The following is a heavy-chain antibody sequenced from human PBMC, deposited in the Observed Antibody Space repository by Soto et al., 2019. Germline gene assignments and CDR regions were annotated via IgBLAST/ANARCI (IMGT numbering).Heavy chain of an antibody. V-gene: IGHV4-61*01. CDR1: GDSVTFGHHY. D-gene: IGHD3-10*01. CDR2: IFFTGAT. CDR3: ARARPDSAGSSLGRRLDV. J-gene: IGHJ6*02. Sequence: QVHLQESGPGLVKPSGTLSLICIVSGDSVTFGHHYWSWIRQPPGKGLEWIGHIFFTGATNYSPSLKSRATMSVDSSKSQFSLNLTSVTAADSAIYYCARARPDSAGSSLGRRLDVWGQGTTVTVSS.